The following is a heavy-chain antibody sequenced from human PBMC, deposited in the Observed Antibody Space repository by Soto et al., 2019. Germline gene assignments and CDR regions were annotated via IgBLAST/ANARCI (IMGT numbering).Heavy chain of an antibody. J-gene: IGHJ6*02. CDR2: MNPNSGNT. D-gene: IGHD2-15*01. Sequence: QVQLVQSGAEVKKPGASVKVSCKASGYTFTSYDINWVRQATGQGLEWTGWMNPNSGNTGYAQKFQGRVTMTRNTSISTAYMELSSLRSEDTAVYYCARGRGYCSGGSCYSVYYYGMDVWGQGTTVTVSS. V-gene: IGHV1-8*01. CDR1: GYTFTSYD. CDR3: ARGRGYCSGGSCYSVYYYGMDV.